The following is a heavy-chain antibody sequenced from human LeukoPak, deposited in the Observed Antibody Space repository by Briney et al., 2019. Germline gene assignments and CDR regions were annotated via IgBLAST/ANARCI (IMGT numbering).Heavy chain of an antibody. V-gene: IGHV3-49*03. CDR3: TRVGITMIVVVTPEFDP. CDR1: GFTFGDYA. J-gene: IGHJ5*02. CDR2: IRSKAYGGTT. D-gene: IGHD3-22*01. Sequence: PGRSLRLSCTASGFTFGDYAMSWFRQAPGKGLEWVGFIRSKAYGGTTEYAASVKGRFTISRDDSKSMAYLQMNSLKTEDTAVYYCTRVGITMIVVVTPEFDPWGQGTLVTVSS.